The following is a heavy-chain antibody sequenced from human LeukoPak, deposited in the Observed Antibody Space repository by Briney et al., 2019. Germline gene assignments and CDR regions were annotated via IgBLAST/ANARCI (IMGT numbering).Heavy chain of an antibody. D-gene: IGHD6-19*01. CDR1: GFTVSSKY. J-gene: IGHJ3*02. V-gene: IGHV3-53*01. Sequence: GGSLRLSCAASGFTVSSKYMSWVRQAPGKGLEWVSVIYSGDTTYYADSVKGRFTISRDSSKNTLYLQMNSLRVEDTAVYYCARSRGAVAGWSFDIWGQGTVVTVSS. CDR2: IYSGDTT. CDR3: ARSRGAVAGWSFDI.